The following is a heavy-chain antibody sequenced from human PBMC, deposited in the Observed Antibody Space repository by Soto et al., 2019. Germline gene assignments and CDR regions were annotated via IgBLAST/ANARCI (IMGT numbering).Heavy chain of an antibody. CDR2: IHVTRSII. CDR3: ARDARNADYDY. CDR1: GFTFSSHA. J-gene: IGHJ4*02. V-gene: IGHV3-48*02. D-gene: IGHD3-16*01. Sequence: EVQLVESGGGLVQPGGSLKLSCAASGFTFSSHAMNWVRQAPGTGLEWVAYIHVTRSIIYYADSVKGRFTISRDNAKNSLYLQMDSLRDVDTALYYCARDARNADYDYWGQGTLVTVSS.